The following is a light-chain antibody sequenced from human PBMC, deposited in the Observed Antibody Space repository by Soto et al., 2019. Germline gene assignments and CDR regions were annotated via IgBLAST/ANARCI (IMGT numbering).Light chain of an antibody. CDR2: EVS. J-gene: IGLJ1*01. CDR3: NSYRHSTTLV. V-gene: IGLV2-14*01. CDR1: SSDVGGYNS. Sequence: QSALTQPASVSGSPGQSITISCTGTSSDVGGYNSVSWFHQHPSKAPKLIIYEVSHRPSGVSIRFSGSKSGNTASLTISGLQAEDEADYYCNSYRHSTTLVFGTGTKATV.